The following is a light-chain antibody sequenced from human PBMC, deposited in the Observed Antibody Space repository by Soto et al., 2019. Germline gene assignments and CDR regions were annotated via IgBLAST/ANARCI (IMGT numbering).Light chain of an antibody. J-gene: IGKJ5*01. V-gene: IGKV1-39*01. CDR1: QSIRTY. CDR3: QQSCSTPIT. Sequence: DIQMTQSPSSLSASVGDRVIITCRASQSIRTYLNWYQQKPGQAPNLLIYAASSLQSGDPSRFSGSGSGTDFTLTISSLQPEDVAAYYCQQSCSTPITFGHGTRLVIK. CDR2: AAS.